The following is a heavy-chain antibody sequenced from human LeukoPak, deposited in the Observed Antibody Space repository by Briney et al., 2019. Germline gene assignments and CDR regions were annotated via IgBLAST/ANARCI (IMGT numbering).Heavy chain of an antibody. Sequence: GGSLRLSCAASGNYWMHWVRQVPGKGLVWVSHINSDGSWTSYADSVKGRFTISKDNAKNTVYLQMNSLRAEDTAVYYCVSFYETYWGRGTLVTASS. CDR3: VSFYETY. D-gene: IGHD2/OR15-2a*01. CDR2: INSDGSWT. J-gene: IGHJ4*02. V-gene: IGHV3-74*01. CDR1: GNYW.